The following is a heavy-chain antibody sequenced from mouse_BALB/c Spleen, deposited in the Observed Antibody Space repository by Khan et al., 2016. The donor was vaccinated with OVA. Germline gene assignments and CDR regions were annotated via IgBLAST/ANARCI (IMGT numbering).Heavy chain of an antibody. CDR2: IWGGGGT. V-gene: IGHV2-6-4*01. CDR1: AFSLSRYN. D-gene: IGHD2-14*01. CDR3: ARAYYRYDGYYAMDY. Sequence: QMQLEESGPGLVAPSQTLSITCTVSAFSLSRYNIHWVRQPPGKGLEWLGMIWGGGGTDYTSTLKSRLNISKDNSKSQVFLKMNSLQTEDTAIYYCARAYYRYDGYYAMDYWGQGTSVTVSS. J-gene: IGHJ4*01.